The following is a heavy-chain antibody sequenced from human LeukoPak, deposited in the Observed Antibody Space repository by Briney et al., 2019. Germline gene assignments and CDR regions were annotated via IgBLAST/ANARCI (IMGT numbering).Heavy chain of an antibody. CDR3: ARGRRSYGKTGFDY. V-gene: IGHV3-33*08. D-gene: IGHD5-18*01. Sequence: PGGSLRLSCAASGFTFSSYAMSWVRQAPGKGLEWVAVIWYDGSNKYYADSVKGRFTISRDNSKNTLYLQMNSLRAEDTAVYYCARGRRSYGKTGFDYWGQGTLVTVSS. CDR1: GFTFSSYA. J-gene: IGHJ4*02. CDR2: IWYDGSNK.